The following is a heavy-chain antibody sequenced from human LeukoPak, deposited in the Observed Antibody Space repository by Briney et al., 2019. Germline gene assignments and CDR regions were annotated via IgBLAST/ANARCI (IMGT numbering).Heavy chain of an antibody. CDR1: GFTVSSDY. Sequence: GGSLRLSCAASGFTVSSDYMSWVRQAPGKGLEWVSVIYSGGSTYYADSVKGRFTISRDKSKNTVYLQMSSLRFEDTAMYYCARNWFDPWGQGTLVTVSS. J-gene: IGHJ5*02. CDR2: IYSGGST. CDR3: ARNWFDP. V-gene: IGHV3-53*05.